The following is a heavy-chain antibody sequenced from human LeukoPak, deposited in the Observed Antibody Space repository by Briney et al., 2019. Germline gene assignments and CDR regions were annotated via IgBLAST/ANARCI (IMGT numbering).Heavy chain of an antibody. CDR2: ISSSSSYI. V-gene: IGHV3-21*01. CDR1: GFTFSSYS. Sequence: PGGSLRLSCAASGFTFSSYSMNWVRQAPGKGLEWVSSISSSSSYIYYADSVKGRFTISRDNAKNSLYLQMNSLRAEDTAVYYCARGLVGGSCYYYWGQGTLVTVSS. J-gene: IGHJ4*02. D-gene: IGHD2-15*01. CDR3: ARGLVGGSCYYY.